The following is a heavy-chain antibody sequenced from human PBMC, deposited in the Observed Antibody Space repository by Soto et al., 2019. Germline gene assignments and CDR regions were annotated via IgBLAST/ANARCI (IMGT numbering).Heavy chain of an antibody. CDR2: VNPSGGST. J-gene: IGHJ1*01. V-gene: IGHV1-46*01. Sequence: QVQLVQSGAEVKKPGASVKVSCKASGYIFTAYSMHWVRQAPGQGLEWMGVVNPSGGSTNYAQKFQRRINITRDTSTSTVYMDLSSLTSEDTAVYYCAREENCSDGICYSEYFQRWGQGTLVTVSS. CDR3: AREENCSDGICYSEYFQR. CDR1: GYIFTAYS. D-gene: IGHD2-15*01.